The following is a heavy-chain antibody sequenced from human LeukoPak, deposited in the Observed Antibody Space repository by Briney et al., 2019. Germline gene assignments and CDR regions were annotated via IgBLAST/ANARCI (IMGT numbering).Heavy chain of an antibody. Sequence: SDTLFLTCAVYGGSISGYYWSWIRQPRGKGLEWIGEINHSGSTNYNPSLKSRVTISVDTSKNQFSLKLSSVTAADTAVYYCARETAMVLDYWGQGTLVTVSS. CDR2: INHSGST. V-gene: IGHV4-34*01. D-gene: IGHD5-18*01. J-gene: IGHJ4*02. CDR1: GGSISGYY. CDR3: ARETAMVLDY.